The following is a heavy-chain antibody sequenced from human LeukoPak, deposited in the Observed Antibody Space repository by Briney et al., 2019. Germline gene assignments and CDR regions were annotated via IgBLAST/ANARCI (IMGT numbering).Heavy chain of an antibody. J-gene: IGHJ5*02. D-gene: IGHD3-3*01. CDR1: GGSFSGYY. CDR3: ARARGFLEWLLYHTKNWFDP. V-gene: IGHV4-34*01. Sequence: SETLSLTCAVYGGSFSGYYWSWIRQPPGKGLEWIGEINHSGSTNYNPSLKSRVTISVDRSKNQFSLKLSSVTAADTAVYYCARARGFLEWLLYHTKNWFDPWGQGTLVTVSS. CDR2: INHSGST.